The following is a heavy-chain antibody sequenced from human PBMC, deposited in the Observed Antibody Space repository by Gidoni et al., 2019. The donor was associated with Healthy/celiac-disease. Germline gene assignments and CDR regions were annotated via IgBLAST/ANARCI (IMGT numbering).Heavy chain of an antibody. CDR1: GYTFTSYD. CDR2: MNPNSGNT. Sequence: QVQLVQSGAEVKQPGAPVKFSCKASGYTFTSYDINWVRQATGQGLEWMGWMNPNSGNTGYAQKFQGRVTMTRNTSISTAYMELSSLRSEDTAVYYCARIGGSSSWWGYYYYGMDVWGQGTTVTVSS. J-gene: IGHJ6*02. V-gene: IGHV1-8*02. D-gene: IGHD6-6*01. CDR3: ARIGGSSSWWGYYYYGMDV.